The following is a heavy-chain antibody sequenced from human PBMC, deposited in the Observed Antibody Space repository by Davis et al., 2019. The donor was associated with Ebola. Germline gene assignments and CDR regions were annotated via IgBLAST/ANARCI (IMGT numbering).Heavy chain of an antibody. V-gene: IGHV3-23*01. CDR3: ARDFWVFDY. D-gene: IGHD3-3*01. CDR1: GFTFSGYA. Sequence: PGGSLRLSCAGSGFTFSGYAMSWVRQAPGKGLEWVSSINGVGGRTFYADSVKGRFTISRDNSKNTLYLQMNSLRAEDTAVYYCARDFWVFDYWGQGTLVTVSS. CDR2: INGVGGRT. J-gene: IGHJ4*02.